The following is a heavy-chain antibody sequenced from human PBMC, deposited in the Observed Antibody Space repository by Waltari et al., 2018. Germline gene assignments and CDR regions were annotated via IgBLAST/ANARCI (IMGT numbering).Heavy chain of an antibody. D-gene: IGHD2-15*01. CDR2: ISNSSAYI. V-gene: IGHV3-21*01. CDR1: GFIFSDYL. CDR3: ARDYGGWFDP. Sequence: EAQLVESGGGLVKPGGSLRLSCEASGFIFSDYLINWVRQAPGKGLEWVSSISNSSAYIYYADSVKGRFTVSRDNAKNSVYLQMDSLRVEDTAIYYCARDYGGWFDPWGQGTLVTVSS. J-gene: IGHJ5*02.